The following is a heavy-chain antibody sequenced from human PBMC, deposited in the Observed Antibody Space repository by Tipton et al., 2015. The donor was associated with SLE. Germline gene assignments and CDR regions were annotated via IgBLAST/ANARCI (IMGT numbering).Heavy chain of an antibody. CDR3: ARDWTLRCWYYVFDI. Sequence: LRLSCTVSGGSISSGSYYWSWIRQPAGKGLEWIGYIYTSGSTNYNPSLKSRVTISVDTSKNQFSLKLSSVTAADTAVYYCARDWTLRCWYYVFDIWGQRTMVTVSS. D-gene: IGHD6-13*01. J-gene: IGHJ3*02. CDR1: GGSISSGSYY. CDR2: IYTSGST. V-gene: IGHV4-61*09.